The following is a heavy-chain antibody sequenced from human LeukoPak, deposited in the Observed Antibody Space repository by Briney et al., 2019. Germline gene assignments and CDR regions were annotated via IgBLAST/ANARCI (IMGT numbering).Heavy chain of an antibody. CDR1: GGTFSSYA. D-gene: IGHD3-22*01. CDR3: AREPVYYYDSSGYEGGVDY. CDR2: IIPILGIA. Sequence: ASVKVSCKASGGTFSSYAISWVRQAPGQGLEWMGRIIPILGIANYAQKFQGRVTITADKSTSTAYMELSSLRSEDTAVYYCAREPVYYYDSSGYEGGVDYWGQGTLVTVSS. V-gene: IGHV1-69*04. J-gene: IGHJ4*02.